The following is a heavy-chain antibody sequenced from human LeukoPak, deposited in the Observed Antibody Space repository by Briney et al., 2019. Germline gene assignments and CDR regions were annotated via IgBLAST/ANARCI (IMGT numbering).Heavy chain of an antibody. D-gene: IGHD3-10*01. CDR3: ARGRYYGSGSYRHLDY. CDR2: IYYSGST. J-gene: IGHJ4*02. Sequence: SETLSLTCTVSGGSISAYYWTWIRQPPGKGLEWIGHIYYSGSTDYNPSLKSRVTISIDTSKQHFSLRLSSVTAADTAVYFCARGRYYGSGSYRHLDYWGQGTLVTVSS. CDR1: GGSISAYY. V-gene: IGHV4-59*12.